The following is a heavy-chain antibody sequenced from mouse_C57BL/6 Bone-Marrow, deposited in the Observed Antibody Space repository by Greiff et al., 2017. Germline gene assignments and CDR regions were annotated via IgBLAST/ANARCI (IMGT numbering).Heavy chain of an antibody. CDR2: IYPGSGST. D-gene: IGHD1-1*01. V-gene: IGHV1-55*01. J-gene: IGHJ1*03. CDR1: GYTFTSSW. Sequence: QVQLKQSGAELVKPGASVKMSCKASGYTFTSSWITWVKQRPGQGLEWIGDIYPGSGSTNYNEKFKSKATLTVDTSSSTAYMQLSSLTSEDSAVYYCARGTTVVDWYFDVWGTGTTVTVSS. CDR3: ARGTTVVDWYFDV.